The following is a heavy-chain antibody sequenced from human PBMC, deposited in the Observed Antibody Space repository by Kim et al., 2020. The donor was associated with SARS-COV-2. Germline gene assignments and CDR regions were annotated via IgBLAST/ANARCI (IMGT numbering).Heavy chain of an antibody. CDR3: ARPAGGVTGRSWYPDY. CDR1: GGSFSGYY. J-gene: IGHJ4*01. CDR2: INHSGST. V-gene: IGHV4-34*01. D-gene: IGHD6-13*01. Sequence: SETLSLTCAVYGGSFSGYYWSWIRQPPGKGLEWIGEINHSGSTNYNPSLKSRVTISVDTSKNQFSLKLSSVTAADTAVYYCARPAGGVTGRSWYPDYWG.